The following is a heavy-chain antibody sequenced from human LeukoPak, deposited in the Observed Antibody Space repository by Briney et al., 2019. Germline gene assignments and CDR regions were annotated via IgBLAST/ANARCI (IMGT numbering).Heavy chain of an antibody. Sequence: QPGRSLRLSCTASEFTFGDHAMSWVRQAPGKGLEWVGFIRSKAYRGTTEYAASVKGRFTISRDDSKSIAYLQMNSLKIEDTAVYYCTRGPTRLWLYNGMDVWGQGTTVIVSS. CDR3: TRGPTRLWLYNGMDV. D-gene: IGHD5-18*01. CDR2: IRSKAYRGTT. J-gene: IGHJ6*02. V-gene: IGHV3-49*04. CDR1: EFTFGDHA.